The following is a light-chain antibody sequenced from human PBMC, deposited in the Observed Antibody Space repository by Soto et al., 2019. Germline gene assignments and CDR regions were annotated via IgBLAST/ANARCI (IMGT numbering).Light chain of an antibody. CDR1: QNINNK. V-gene: IGKV3-15*01. CDR3: QQYNNWPPIT. Sequence: EIVMTQSPSTLSLSPVERATVSCGASQNINNKVVWYHQKPGQPPRLLISGASTRATGIPARFSGSGSGTEFTLTISSLQSEDFAVYYCQQYNNWPPITFGQGTRLDIK. J-gene: IGKJ5*01. CDR2: GAS.